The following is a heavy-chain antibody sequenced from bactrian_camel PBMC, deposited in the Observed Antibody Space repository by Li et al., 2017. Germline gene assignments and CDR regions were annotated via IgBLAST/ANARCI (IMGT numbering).Heavy chain of an antibody. CDR2: LDSAGDT. CDR3: AIDSSGTL. V-gene: IGHV3S1*01. D-gene: IGHD5*01. CDR1: GYFHSGYC. Sequence: GGSLRLSCAASGYFHSGYCMAWFRQAPDQEREGVAILDSAGDTYYPDSMKGRFTISRDNAKNTLYLQMNSLKSEDTALYYSAIDSSGTLRGQGTQVTVS. J-gene: IGHJ4*01.